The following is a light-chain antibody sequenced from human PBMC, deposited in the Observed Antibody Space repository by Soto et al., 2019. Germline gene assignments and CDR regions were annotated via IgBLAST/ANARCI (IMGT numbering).Light chain of an antibody. CDR3: QHYNSYSEA. V-gene: IGKV1-5*03. CDR2: KAS. Sequence: DIQVSQSPSPLSASVGDRVTITCRASQTISSWLAWYQQKPGKAPKLLIYKASTLKSGVPSRFSGSGSWTEFTLTISSLQPDDFATYYCQHYNSYSEAFGQGTKVDIQ. J-gene: IGKJ1*01. CDR1: QTISSW.